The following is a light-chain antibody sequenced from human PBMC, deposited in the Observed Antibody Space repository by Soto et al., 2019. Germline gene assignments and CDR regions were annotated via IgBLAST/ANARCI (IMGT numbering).Light chain of an antibody. CDR2: DVS. CDR1: SSDVGGYNL. CDR3: YSYAGSYTFHV. J-gene: IGLJ1*01. Sequence: QSALTQLRSVSGSPGQSVTISCTGTSSDVGGYNLVSWYQQHPGKAPKLMIYDVSKRPSGVPDRFSGSKSGNTASLTISGLQAEDEADYYCYSYAGSYTFHVFGTGTKLTVL. V-gene: IGLV2-11*01.